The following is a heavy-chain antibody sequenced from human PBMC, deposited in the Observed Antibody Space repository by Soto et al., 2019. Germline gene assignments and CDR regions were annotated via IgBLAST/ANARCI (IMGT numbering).Heavy chain of an antibody. V-gene: IGHV4-59*01. CDR2: IYYSGST. CDR3: GVEVEVIAGCWYDYWFDP. CDR1: GGSISSDY. D-gene: IGHD3-22*01. Sequence: QVQLQESGPGLVKPSETLSLTCTVSGGSISSDYWSWIRQPPGQGLEWIGFIYYSGSTNYNPSLKRRVTISVDTSKSQVQLKLRSVTAADTAVYYCGVEVEVIAGCWYDYWFDPWGQGNLVTGSS. J-gene: IGHJ5*02.